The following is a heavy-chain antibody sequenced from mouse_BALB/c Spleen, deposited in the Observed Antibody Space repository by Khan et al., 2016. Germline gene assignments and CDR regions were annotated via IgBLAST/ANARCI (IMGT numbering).Heavy chain of an antibody. V-gene: IGHV9-3-1*01. CDR1: GYTFTNFG. D-gene: IGHD1-1*01. Sequence: QIQLVQSGPELKKPGETVKISCKASGYTFTNFGINWVRQAPGKGLEWMDWINTNTGETTYADDFKGRFAFSLETSASTAYLQLNNLKNEDTVTYCDTTGITTVIVTKRHYWGQGTTLTVSS. J-gene: IGHJ2*01. CDR2: INTNTGET. CDR3: TTGITTVIVTKRHY.